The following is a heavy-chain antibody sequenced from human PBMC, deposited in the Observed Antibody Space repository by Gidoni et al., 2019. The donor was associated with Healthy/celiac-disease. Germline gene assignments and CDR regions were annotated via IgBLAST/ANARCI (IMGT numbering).Heavy chain of an antibody. CDR1: GFPLSTSGMR. V-gene: IGHV2-70*04. J-gene: IGHJ4*02. CDR3: ARDYGDILFDY. D-gene: IGHD4-17*01. Sequence: QVTLKESGPALVKPTQTLTLTCTLSGFPLSTSGMRVSWIRQPPGKDLEWLARIDWDDDKFYSTSLKTRLTISKDTSKNQVVLTMTNMDPVDTATYYCARDYGDILFDYWGQGTLVTVSS. CDR2: IDWDDDK.